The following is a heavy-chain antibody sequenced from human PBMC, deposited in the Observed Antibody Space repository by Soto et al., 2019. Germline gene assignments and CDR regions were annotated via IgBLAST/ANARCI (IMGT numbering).Heavy chain of an antibody. CDR2: TYYRSKWYN. CDR1: GDSVSSNSAA. Sequence: SQTLSLTCAISGDSVSSNSAAWNWIRQSPSRGLEWLGRTYYRSKWYNDYAVSVKSRITINPDTSKNQFSLQLNSVTPEYTAVYYCARGLGYCSSTSYYTGRKYYGMDVWGQGNTVTGS. D-gene: IGHD2-2*02. CDR3: ARGLGYCSSTSYYTGRKYYGMDV. J-gene: IGHJ6*02. V-gene: IGHV6-1*01.